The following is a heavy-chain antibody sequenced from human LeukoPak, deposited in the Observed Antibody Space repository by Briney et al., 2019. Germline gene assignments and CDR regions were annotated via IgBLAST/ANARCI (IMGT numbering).Heavy chain of an antibody. CDR3: ARRVRRDGSNSVNWFDP. CDR1: GYNFPNYW. Sequence: GESLKISCKGSGYNFPNYWIGWARQMPGKGLEWMGIIYPTDSDTRYNPSFQGQVTISADKSISTACLQWSSLKASDTAMYYCARRVRRDGSNSVNWFDPWGQGTLVTVSS. V-gene: IGHV5-51*01. D-gene: IGHD5-24*01. J-gene: IGHJ5*02. CDR2: IYPTDSDT.